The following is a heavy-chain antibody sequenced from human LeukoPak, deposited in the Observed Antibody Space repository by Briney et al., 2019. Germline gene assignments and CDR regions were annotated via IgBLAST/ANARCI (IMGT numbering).Heavy chain of an antibody. Sequence: GGSLRLSCAVSGFTFSNYWMSWLRQAPGKGLEWVGFIRSKAYGGTTEYAASVRGRFSISRDDSKNIAYLQMSSLETEDTAVYFCARGPIYLWLYYGMDVWGQGTTVTASS. CDR2: IRSKAYGGTT. D-gene: IGHD5-18*01. CDR1: GFTFSNYW. V-gene: IGHV3-49*03. CDR3: ARGPIYLWLYYGMDV. J-gene: IGHJ6*02.